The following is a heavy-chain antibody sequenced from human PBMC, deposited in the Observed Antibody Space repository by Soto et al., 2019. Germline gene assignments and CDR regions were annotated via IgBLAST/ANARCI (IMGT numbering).Heavy chain of an antibody. D-gene: IGHD3-3*01. CDR1: GYTFTSYY. CDR2: INPSGGST. J-gene: IGHJ6*02. V-gene: IGHV1-46*01. Sequence: GASVKVSCKASGYTFTSYYMHWVRQAPGQGLEWMGIINPSGGSTSYAQKFQGRVTMTRDTSTSTVYMELSSLRSEDTAVYYCARDHLITIFGVVIPGRESYYYGMDVWGQGTTVTVSS. CDR3: ARDHLITIFGVVIPGRESYYYGMDV.